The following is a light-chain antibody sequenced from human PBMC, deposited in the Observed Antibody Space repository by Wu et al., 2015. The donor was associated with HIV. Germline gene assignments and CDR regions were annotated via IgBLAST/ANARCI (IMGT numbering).Light chain of an antibody. CDR2: AAS. CDR1: QGISNF. V-gene: IGKV1-27*01. Sequence: DIQMTQSPSSLSASVGDRVTITCRASQGISNFLAWYQQKPGKPPKVLIYAASTLQSGVPSRFSGSGSGTDYSLTISSLQPEDFATYWCQEYYPTLSWTFGQGTRVEIK. J-gene: IGKJ1*01. CDR3: QEYYPTLSWT.